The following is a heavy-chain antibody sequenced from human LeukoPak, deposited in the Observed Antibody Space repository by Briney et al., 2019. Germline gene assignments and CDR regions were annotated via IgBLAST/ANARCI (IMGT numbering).Heavy chain of an antibody. CDR3: AKEGDYYGSGSYRDGFDI. Sequence: PGGSLRLSCAASGFTFSSYSMNWVRQAPGKGLEWVSYISSSSSSSIYYADSVKGRFTISRDNAKNSLYLQMNSLRPEDTAVYYCAKEGDYYGSGSYRDGFDIWGQGTRATVSS. CDR2: ISSSSSSSI. V-gene: IGHV3-48*01. D-gene: IGHD3-10*01. J-gene: IGHJ3*02. CDR1: GFTFSSYS.